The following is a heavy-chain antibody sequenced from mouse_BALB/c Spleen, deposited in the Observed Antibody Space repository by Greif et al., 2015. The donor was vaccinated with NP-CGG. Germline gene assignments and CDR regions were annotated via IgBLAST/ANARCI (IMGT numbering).Heavy chain of an antibody. CDR1: GYAFTNYL. Sequence: QVQLQQSGAELVRPGTSVKVSCKASGYAFTNYLIEWVKQRPGQGLEWIGVINPGSGGTNYNEKFKGKATLTADKSSSTAYMQLSSLTSDDSAVYFCARSGITTALFDYWGQGTTLTVSS. D-gene: IGHD1-2*01. CDR2: INPGSGGT. CDR3: ARSGITTALFDY. V-gene: IGHV1-54*01. J-gene: IGHJ2*01.